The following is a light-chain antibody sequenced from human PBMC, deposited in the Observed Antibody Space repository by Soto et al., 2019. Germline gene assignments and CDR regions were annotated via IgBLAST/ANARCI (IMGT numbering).Light chain of an antibody. CDR3: CSYAGSSSFRVL. CDR1: NSDVGTYNY. V-gene: IGLV2-11*01. Sequence: QSVLTQPRSVSGSPGQSVTISCTGTNSDVGTYNYVSWYQQHPGKAPKLIIYDVTKRPSGVPDRLSGSKSGNTASLIISGLQAADEAEYYCCCCSYAGSSSFRVLFGGGTKLTVL. CDR2: DVT. J-gene: IGLJ2*01.